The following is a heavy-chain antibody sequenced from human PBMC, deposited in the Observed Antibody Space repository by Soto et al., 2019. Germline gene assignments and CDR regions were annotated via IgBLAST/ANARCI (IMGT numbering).Heavy chain of an antibody. V-gene: IGHV4-30-4*01. D-gene: IGHD2-21*02. CDR2: IYYSGST. CDR3: AISGGNSVYFDY. Sequence: QVQLQESGPGLVKPSQTLSLTCTVSGGSISSGDYYWSWIRQPPGKGLEWIGYIYYSGSTYYNPSLQSRVTISVDTSKNRFSLKLSSVTAADTAVYYGAISGGNSVYFDYWGQGTLVTVSS. CDR1: GGSISSGDYY. J-gene: IGHJ4*02.